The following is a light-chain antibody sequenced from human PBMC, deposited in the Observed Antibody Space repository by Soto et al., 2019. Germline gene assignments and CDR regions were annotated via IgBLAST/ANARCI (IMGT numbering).Light chain of an antibody. CDR3: QQANSIPPT. J-gene: IGKJ4*01. CDR2: ATS. CDR1: HDLSGR. Sequence: DIQMTQSPSSVSASVGDKVTIACRASHDLSGRLAWYQQKPGKAPNLLIYATSNLQGGVPSRFSGSGSGTDFTLTISRLQPEDFATYFCQQANSIPPTFGGGTKVEIK. V-gene: IGKV1-12*01.